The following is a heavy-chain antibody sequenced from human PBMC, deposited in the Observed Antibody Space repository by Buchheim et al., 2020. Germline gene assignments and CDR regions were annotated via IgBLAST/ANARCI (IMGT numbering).Heavy chain of an antibody. J-gene: IGHJ6*02. D-gene: IGHD2-15*01. CDR1: GFTFSDYY. CDR2: ISSSSSYT. Sequence: QVQLVESGGGLVKPGGSLRLSCAASGFTFSDYYMSWIRQAPGKGLEWVSYISSSSSYTNYADSVKGRFTISRDNAKNSLYLQMNSLRAEDTAVYYCARVPVDCSGGSCYRYYYGMDVWGQGTT. CDR3: ARVPVDCSGGSCYRYYYGMDV. V-gene: IGHV3-11*06.